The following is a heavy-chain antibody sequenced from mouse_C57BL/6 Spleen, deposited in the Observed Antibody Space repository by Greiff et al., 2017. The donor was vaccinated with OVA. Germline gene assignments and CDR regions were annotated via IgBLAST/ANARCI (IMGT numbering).Heavy chain of an antibody. CDR3: ARQGDGYYFYAMDY. D-gene: IGHD2-3*01. Sequence: EVQGVESGGGLVKPGGSLKLSCAASGFTFSSYTMSWVRQTPEKRLEWVATISGGGGNTYYPDSVKGRFTISRDNAKNTLYLQMSSLRSEDTALYYCARQGDGYYFYAMDYWGQGTSVTVSS. CDR2: ISGGGGNT. V-gene: IGHV5-9*01. J-gene: IGHJ4*01. CDR1: GFTFSSYT.